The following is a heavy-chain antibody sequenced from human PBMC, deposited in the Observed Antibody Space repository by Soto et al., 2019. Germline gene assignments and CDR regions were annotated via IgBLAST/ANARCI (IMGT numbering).Heavy chain of an antibody. D-gene: IGHD3-3*01. J-gene: IGHJ5*02. Sequence: SETLSLTCTVSGGSISSNGFGNCWSWIRQLPGKGLEWIGYIYHSGSTYYNPSLKSRVTISVETSKNQFSLKLSSVTAADTAVYYCARHYDFWSGYLFDPWGQGTLVTVSS. V-gene: IGHV4-61*05. CDR2: IYHSGST. CDR3: ARHYDFWSGYLFDP. CDR1: GGSISSNGFGNC.